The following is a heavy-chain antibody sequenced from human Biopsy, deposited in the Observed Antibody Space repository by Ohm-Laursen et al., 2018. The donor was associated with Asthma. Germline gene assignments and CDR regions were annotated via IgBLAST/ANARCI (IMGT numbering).Heavy chain of an antibody. Sequence: SLRLSCAASGFSFDDYAMLWVRQAPGKGLEWVSGISWNRGTIGYADSVKGRFTISRDNAKNTLYLQMNSLGPEDPAVYYCARDMGAGPNQPPSGSGSSHLYGMDVWGQGTTVPVSS. CDR1: GFSFDDYA. D-gene: IGHD3-10*01. V-gene: IGHV3-9*01. J-gene: IGHJ6*02. CDR3: ARDMGAGPNQPPSGSGSSHLYGMDV. CDR2: ISWNRGTI.